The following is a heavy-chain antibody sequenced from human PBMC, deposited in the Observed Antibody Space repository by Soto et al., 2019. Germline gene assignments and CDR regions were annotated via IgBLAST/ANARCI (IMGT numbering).Heavy chain of an antibody. CDR1: GGTFGSYA. CDR3: ARGGYSGYDDNYYYGMDV. J-gene: IGHJ6*02. D-gene: IGHD5-12*01. V-gene: IGHV1-69*12. Sequence: QVQLVQSGAEVKKPGSSVKVSCKASGGTFGSYAISWVRQAPGQGLEWMGGIIPIFGTANYAQKFQGRVTITADESTSTAYMELSSLRSEDTAVYYCARGGYSGYDDNYYYGMDVWGQGTTVTVSS. CDR2: IIPIFGTA.